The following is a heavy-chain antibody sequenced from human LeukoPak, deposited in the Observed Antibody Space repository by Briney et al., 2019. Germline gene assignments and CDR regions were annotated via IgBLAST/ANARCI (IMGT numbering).Heavy chain of an antibody. V-gene: IGHV1-46*01. D-gene: IGHD2-21*02. CDR1: GYIFTSYY. Sequence: GASVKVSCKASGYIFTSYYIHWVRHAPGQGLEWMGIINPSGGNTNYAQKFQGRVTMTRDTSTSTAYMELSSLRSEDTAVYYCARDLSPYCGGDCYSRFDPWGQGTLVTVSS. J-gene: IGHJ5*02. CDR2: INPSGGNT. CDR3: ARDLSPYCGGDCYSRFDP.